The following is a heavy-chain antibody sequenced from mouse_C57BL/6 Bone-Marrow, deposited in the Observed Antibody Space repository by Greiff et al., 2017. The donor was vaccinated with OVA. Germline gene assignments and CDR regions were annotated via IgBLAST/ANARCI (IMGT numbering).Heavy chain of an antibody. CDR3: ARSYDGNSRVYFDY. Sequence: DVHLVESEGGLVQPGSSMKLSCTASGFTFSDYYMAWVRQVPEKGLEWVANINYDGSSTYYLDSLKSRFIISRDNAKNILYLQMSSLKSEDTATYYCARSYDGNSRVYFDYWGQGTTLTVSS. CDR2: INYDGSST. V-gene: IGHV5-16*01. CDR1: GFTFSDYY. D-gene: IGHD2-3*01. J-gene: IGHJ2*01.